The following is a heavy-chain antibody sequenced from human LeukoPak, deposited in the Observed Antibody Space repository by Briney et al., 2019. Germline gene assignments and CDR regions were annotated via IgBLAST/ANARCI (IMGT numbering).Heavy chain of an antibody. Sequence: GGSLRLSCAASGFTFSSDSMNWVRQAPGKGLEWVSSISSSSSYIYYADSVKGRFTISRDNAKNSLYLQMNSLRAEDTAVYYCARGKLRFLEWTQAPRDAFDIWGQGTMVTVSS. D-gene: IGHD3-3*01. CDR2: ISSSSSYI. V-gene: IGHV3-21*01. CDR3: ARGKLRFLEWTQAPRDAFDI. CDR1: GFTFSSDS. J-gene: IGHJ3*02.